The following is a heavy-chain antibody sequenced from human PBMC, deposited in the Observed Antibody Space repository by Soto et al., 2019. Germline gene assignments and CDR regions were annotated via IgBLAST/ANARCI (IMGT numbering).Heavy chain of an antibody. Sequence: ETLSLTCTVSGSSISGYYWSWIRKSAGKGLEWIGRSYATGTTDYNPSLKSRVMMSVDTSKNQFSLRLRSVTAADTAVYYCVRDGTRTLRDWFDPWGQGISVTVSS. CDR1: GSSISGYY. D-gene: IGHD1-1*01. CDR2: SYATGTT. CDR3: VRDGTRTLRDWFDP. V-gene: IGHV4-4*07. J-gene: IGHJ5*02.